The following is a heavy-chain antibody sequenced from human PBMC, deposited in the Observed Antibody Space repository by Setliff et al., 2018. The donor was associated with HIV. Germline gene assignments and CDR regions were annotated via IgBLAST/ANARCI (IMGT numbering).Heavy chain of an antibody. J-gene: IGHJ3*02. Sequence: SETLSLTCTVSGDSISSGYYCWSWIRQPAGKGLEWIGRIYTSGRTKYNPSLQSRVTISVDASKNQFSLRLRSVTAADTAVYYCARDGETTVMGDAFDIWGQGTMVTVSS. V-gene: IGHV4-61*02. CDR1: GDSISSGYYC. D-gene: IGHD4-4*01. CDR3: ARDGETTVMGDAFDI. CDR2: IYTSGRT.